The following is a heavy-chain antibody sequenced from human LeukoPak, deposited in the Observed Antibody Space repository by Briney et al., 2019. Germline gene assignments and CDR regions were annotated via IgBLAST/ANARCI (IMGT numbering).Heavy chain of an antibody. Sequence: SETLSLTCAVSGSSMNYYYWTWMRQPPGRGLEWIGYVFYSGSTNYSPSLKSRVTISLDTSKNQFPLRLTSVTAADTAVYYCARRVYSGNYFDYWGQGILVTVSS. CDR2: VFYSGST. D-gene: IGHD1-26*01. CDR1: GSSMNYYY. CDR3: ARRVYSGNYFDY. V-gene: IGHV4-59*08. J-gene: IGHJ4*02.